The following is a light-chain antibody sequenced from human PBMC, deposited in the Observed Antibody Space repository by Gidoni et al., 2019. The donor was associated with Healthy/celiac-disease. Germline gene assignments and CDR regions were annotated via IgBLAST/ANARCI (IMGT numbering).Light chain of an antibody. J-gene: IGLJ3*02. CDR3: AAWDDSLSGWV. CDR2: RNN. CDR1: SYNIGSNY. V-gene: IGLV1-47*01. Sequence: QSVLTQPPSASGTPGQRVTISCSGSSYNIGSNYVYWYQQLPGTAPKLLIYRNNHRPSGVPDRFSGSKSGTSASLAISGLRSEDEDDYYCAAWDDSLSGWVFGGGTKLTVL.